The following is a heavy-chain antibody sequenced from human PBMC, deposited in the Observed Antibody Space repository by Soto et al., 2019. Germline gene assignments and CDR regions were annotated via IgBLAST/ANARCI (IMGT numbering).Heavy chain of an antibody. Sequence: QVQLVQSGAEVKKPGASVKVSCKASGYTFTSYAMHWVRQAPGKRLEWMGWINAGNGNTKYSQKFQGRVTITRDTSASTADMELSSLRSEDTAVYYFARGYYGGNSGYDYWGQGTLVTVSS. CDR3: ARGYYGGNSGYDY. D-gene: IGHD4-17*01. J-gene: IGHJ4*02. CDR2: INAGNGNT. CDR1: GYTFTSYA. V-gene: IGHV1-3*01.